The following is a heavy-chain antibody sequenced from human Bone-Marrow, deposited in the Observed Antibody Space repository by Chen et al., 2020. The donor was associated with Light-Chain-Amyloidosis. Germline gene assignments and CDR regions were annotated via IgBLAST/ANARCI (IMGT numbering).Heavy chain of an antibody. CDR2: VYHTGDA. CDR3: ARAPPYDSGTSGLDY. D-gene: IGHD3-10*01. Sequence: QLQLQESGPGLVQPSETLSLTCVVSGHLITAGYYWGWIRQPPGKGLEWMGNVYHTGDAHYNASLESRVTISVDTSKIQFSLKLTSVTAEDTAGYYCARAPPYDSGTSGLDYWGQGTLVIVSS. J-gene: IGHJ4*02. V-gene: IGHV4-38-2*01. CDR1: GHLITAGYY.